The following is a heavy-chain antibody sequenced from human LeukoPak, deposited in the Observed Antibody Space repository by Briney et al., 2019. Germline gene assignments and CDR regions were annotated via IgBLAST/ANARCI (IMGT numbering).Heavy chain of an antibody. CDR1: MVSLCSNY. Sequence: PRRCPRLSPAPSMVSLCSNYTRCVCATPREGRECGSGIYSSGSTHTADSVKGRFTISRDNSKNTLYLQMNSLRAEDTAVYYCAREYSSGWRYYYYYMDVWGKGTTVTVSS. J-gene: IGHJ6*03. CDR3: AREYSSGWRYYYYYMDV. D-gene: IGHD6-19*01. V-gene: IGHV3-53*01. CDR2: IYSSGST.